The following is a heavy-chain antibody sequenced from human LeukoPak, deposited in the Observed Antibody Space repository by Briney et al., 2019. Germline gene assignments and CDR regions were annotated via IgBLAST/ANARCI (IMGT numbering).Heavy chain of an antibody. CDR1: GYTFTGYY. V-gene: IGHV1-2*02. CDR3: ARSYDSSGYYFEGDLFDP. CDR2: INPNSGGT. J-gene: IGHJ5*02. Sequence: GASVTVSCKASGYTFTGYYMHWVRQAPGQGLEWMGWINPNSGGTNYAQKFQGRVTMTRDTSISTAYMELSRLRSDDTAVYYCARSYDSSGYYFEGDLFDPWGQGTLVTVSS. D-gene: IGHD3-22*01.